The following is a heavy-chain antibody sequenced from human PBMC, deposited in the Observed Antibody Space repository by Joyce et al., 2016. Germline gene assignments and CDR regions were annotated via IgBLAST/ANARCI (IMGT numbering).Heavy chain of an antibody. J-gene: IGHJ1*01. Sequence: QLQLQESGTGLVKPSEALSLTCTVSGGSVTSGNHYWGWIRQPPGKGLGWIGSIYYSGATYYNPSLKSRVTISVDRSKNQFSLKLNSVTAADTAVYYCARQGQWRRGFWGQGTLVTVSS. CDR1: GGSVTSGNHY. CDR3: ARQGQWRRGF. V-gene: IGHV4-39*01. D-gene: IGHD6-19*01. CDR2: IYYSGAT.